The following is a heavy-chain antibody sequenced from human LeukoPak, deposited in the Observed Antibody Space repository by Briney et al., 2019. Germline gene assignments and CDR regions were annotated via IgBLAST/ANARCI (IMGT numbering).Heavy chain of an antibody. CDR3: TTIRPDY. V-gene: IGHV3-74*01. CDR1: GFTFSTYW. CDR2: IKTDESDT. J-gene: IGHJ4*02. Sequence: PGGSLRLSCAASGFTFSTYWTHWVRQAPGKGLVWVSRIKTDESDTDYADSVKGRFTISRDNAKNTLYLEMNSLRAEDTAVYFCTTIRPDYWGQGTLVTVSS. D-gene: IGHD5-12*01.